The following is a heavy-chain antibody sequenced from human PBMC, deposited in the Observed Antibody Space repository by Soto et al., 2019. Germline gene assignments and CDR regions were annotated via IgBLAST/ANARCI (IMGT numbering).Heavy chain of an antibody. Sequence: QVLPHQWGSGLLRPSETXSXTCDVHGDSLSGXXXXXXXQXXXXXLEWIGEITFRGVTNYPPSLKSRLSMSVDTSKNRISLNVSSVTAADTALYFCARKLEASIRHVEWFSYKWFDPWGPGTLVTVSS. D-gene: IGHD3-9*01. CDR1: GDSLSGXX. CDR3: ARKLEASIRHVEWFSYKWFDP. V-gene: IGHV4-34*01. CDR2: ITFRGVT. J-gene: IGHJ5*02.